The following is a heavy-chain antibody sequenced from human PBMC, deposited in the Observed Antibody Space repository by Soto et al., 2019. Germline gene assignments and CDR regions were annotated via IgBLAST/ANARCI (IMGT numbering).Heavy chain of an antibody. Sequence: SETLSLTCAVSGGSISSGGYSWSWIRQPPGKGLEWIGYIYHSGSTYYNPSLKSRVTISVDRSKNQFSLKLSSVTAADTAVYYCARHPGYYDILTGYTTYYFDSWGQGILVTLSS. D-gene: IGHD3-9*01. CDR3: ARHPGYYDILTGYTTYYFDS. J-gene: IGHJ4*02. V-gene: IGHV4-30-2*01. CDR1: GGSISSGGYS. CDR2: IYHSGST.